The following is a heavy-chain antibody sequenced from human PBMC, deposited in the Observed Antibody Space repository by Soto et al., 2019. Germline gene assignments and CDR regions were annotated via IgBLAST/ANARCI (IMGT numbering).Heavy chain of an antibody. Sequence: QVQLVESGGGVVQPGRSLRLSCAASGFTFSSYGMHWVRQAPGKGLEWVALIWYDGSNKYYADSVKGRFTISRDNSKNTLYLQMNSRRAEDTAVSYCARDQGAYAEYFQHWGQGTLVTVSS. V-gene: IGHV3-33*01. CDR2: IWYDGSNK. D-gene: IGHD1-26*01. J-gene: IGHJ1*01. CDR1: GFTFSSYG. CDR3: ARDQGAYAEYFQH.